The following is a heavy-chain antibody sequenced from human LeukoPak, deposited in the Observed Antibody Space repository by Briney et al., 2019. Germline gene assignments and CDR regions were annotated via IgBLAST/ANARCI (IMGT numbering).Heavy chain of an antibody. D-gene: IGHD2-15*01. CDR3: ARGYCSGGSCYESRGWFDY. J-gene: IGHJ4*02. Sequence: PSETLSLTCAVYGGSFSRYSWNWIRQPPGKGLEWIGEINHSGSTNYNPSLKSRVTISVDTSKNQFSLKLSSVTAADTAVYFCARGYCSGGSCYESRGWFDYWGQGTLVTVSS. CDR2: INHSGST. V-gene: IGHV4-34*01. CDR1: GGSFSRYS.